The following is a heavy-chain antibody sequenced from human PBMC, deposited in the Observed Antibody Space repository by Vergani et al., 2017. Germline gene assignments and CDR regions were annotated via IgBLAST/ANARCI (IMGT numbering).Heavy chain of an antibody. V-gene: IGHV3-23*01. D-gene: IGHD3-3*01. CDR2: ISGSGGST. CDR1: GFTFSSYA. CDR3: AISRSGDFWSGYYGRYFDY. J-gene: IGHJ4*02. Sequence: EVQLLESGGGLVQPGGSLRLSCAASGFTFSSYAMSWVRQAPGKGLEWVSAISGSGGSTYYADSVKGRFTISRDNSKNTLYLQMNSLRAEDTAVYYCAISRSGDFWSGYYGRYFDYWGQGTLVTFSS.